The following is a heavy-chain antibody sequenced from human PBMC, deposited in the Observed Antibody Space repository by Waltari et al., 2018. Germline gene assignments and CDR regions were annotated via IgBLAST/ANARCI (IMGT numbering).Heavy chain of an antibody. J-gene: IGHJ4*02. CDR3: ARGSSSSDFWSGYYQYYFDY. CDR1: GFTVSSNY. Sequence: EVQLVESGGGLIQPGGSLRLPCAASGFTVSSNYMSWVRQAPGQGLEWVLVIYSVGSTYYADSVKGRFTISRDNSKNTLYLHMNSLRAEDTAVYYCARGSSSSDFWSGYYQYYFDYWGQGTLVTVSS. V-gene: IGHV3-53*01. D-gene: IGHD3-3*01. CDR2: IYSVGST.